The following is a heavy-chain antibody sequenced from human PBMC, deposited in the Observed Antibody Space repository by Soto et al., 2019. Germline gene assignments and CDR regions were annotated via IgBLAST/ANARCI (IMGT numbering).Heavy chain of an antibody. CDR2: IIPNFGTA. V-gene: IGHV1-69*01. D-gene: IGHD6-6*01. CDR3: ARHGQLVSLYYYYGMDV. CDR1: GGTFSSYA. Sequence: QVQLVQSGAEVKKPGSSVKVSCKASGGTFSSYAISWVRQAPGQGLEWMGGIIPNFGTANYAQKFQGRVTITADESTSTAYMGLSSLRSEDTAVYYCARHGQLVSLYYYYGMDVWGQGTTVTVSS. J-gene: IGHJ6*02.